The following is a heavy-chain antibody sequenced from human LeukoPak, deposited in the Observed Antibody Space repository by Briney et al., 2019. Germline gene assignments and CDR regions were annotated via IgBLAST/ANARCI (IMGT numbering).Heavy chain of an antibody. D-gene: IGHD4-17*01. CDR1: GFTFSSYA. J-gene: IGHJ4*02. V-gene: IGHV3-23*01. CDR3: AKDLAYGDYGTPWDYFDY. Sequence: PGGSLRLSCAASGFTFSSYAMSWVRQAPGKGLEWVSAISGSGGSTYYADSVKGRFTISRDNSKNTPYLQMNSLRAEDTAVYYCAKDLAYGDYGTPWDYFDYWGQGTLVTVSS. CDR2: ISGSGGST.